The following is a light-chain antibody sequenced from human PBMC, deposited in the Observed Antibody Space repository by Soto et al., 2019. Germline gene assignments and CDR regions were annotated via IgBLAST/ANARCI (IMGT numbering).Light chain of an antibody. CDR2: DVT. J-gene: IGLJ2*01. Sequence: QSVLTQPRSVSGSPGQSVTISCTGTSSDVGGYNYVSWYQQLPGKAPKLMIYDVTKRPSGVPDRFSGSKSGNTASLTISGLQAEDEADYYCCSYAGSYTVVFGGGTQLTVL. CDR1: SSDVGGYNY. V-gene: IGLV2-11*01. CDR3: CSYAGSYTVV.